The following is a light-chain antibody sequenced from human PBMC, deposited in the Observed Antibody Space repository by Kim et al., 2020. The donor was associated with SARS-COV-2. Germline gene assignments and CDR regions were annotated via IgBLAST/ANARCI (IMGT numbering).Light chain of an antibody. CDR3: QQYNSYSPT. CDR1: QSISGS. Sequence: GDRVTITCRASQSISGSLAWYQQKPGKAPKVLVSDAFNLESGLPLRFSGSGSGTEITLTISSLQTDDFATYYCQQYNSYSPTFGQGTKVDIK. V-gene: IGKV1-5*01. CDR2: DAF. J-gene: IGKJ1*01.